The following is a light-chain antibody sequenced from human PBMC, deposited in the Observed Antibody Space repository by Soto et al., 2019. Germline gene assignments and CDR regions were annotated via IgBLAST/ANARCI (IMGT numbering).Light chain of an antibody. CDR1: SSNIGSNY. Sequence: QSVLTQPPSASGTPGQRVTISCSGSSSNIGSNYLYWYQQLPGTAPKLLIYRNNQRPSGVPDRFSGSKSGTSGSLAISGLRYEDEADYYCVAWDDRLSAWMFGGGTKVTVL. V-gene: IGLV1-47*01. CDR3: VAWDDRLSAWM. CDR2: RNN. J-gene: IGLJ3*02.